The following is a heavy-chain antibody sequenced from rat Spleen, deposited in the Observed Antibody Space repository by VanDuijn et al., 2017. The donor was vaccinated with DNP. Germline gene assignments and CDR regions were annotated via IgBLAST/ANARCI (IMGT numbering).Heavy chain of an antibody. CDR1: GFTFSDYY. Sequence: EVQLAESGGGLVQPGRSLKLSCAASGFTFSDYYMAWVRQAPTKGLELVAYISYAGGSTYHGDSVKGRFTISRNNAKSTLYLQMDSLRSEDTATYYCARPDYWGQGVMVTVSS. CDR2: ISYAGGST. V-gene: IGHV5-7*01. J-gene: IGHJ2*01. CDR3: ARPDY.